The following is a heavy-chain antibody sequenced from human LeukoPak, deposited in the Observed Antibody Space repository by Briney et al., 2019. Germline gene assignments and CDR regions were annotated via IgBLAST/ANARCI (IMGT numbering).Heavy chain of an antibody. CDR3: ARELRLYARAAAGVDY. CDR1: GFTFSSYA. V-gene: IGHV3-30*14. CDR2: ISYDGSIK. Sequence: GGSLRLSCAASGFTFSSYAMHWVRQAPGKGLEWVVDISYDGSIKYYADSVKGRFTISRDNSKNTLYLQMNSLRAEDTAVYYCARELRLYARAAAGVDYWGQGTLVAVSS. D-gene: IGHD6-13*01. J-gene: IGHJ4*02.